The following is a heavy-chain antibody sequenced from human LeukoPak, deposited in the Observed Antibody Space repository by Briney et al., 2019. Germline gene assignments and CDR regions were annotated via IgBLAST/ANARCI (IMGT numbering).Heavy chain of an antibody. Sequence: GGSLRLSSAASGFTFSSYAMSWVRQAPGKWLEWVSAISGSGGSTHYADSVKGRFTISRDNSKNTLYLQMISLRADDTAVYYCAKGRAKATVTTGDHWGQGTLATVSS. J-gene: IGHJ4*02. CDR1: GFTFSSYA. D-gene: IGHD4-17*01. CDR2: ISGSGGST. V-gene: IGHV3-23*01. CDR3: AKGRAKATVTTGDH.